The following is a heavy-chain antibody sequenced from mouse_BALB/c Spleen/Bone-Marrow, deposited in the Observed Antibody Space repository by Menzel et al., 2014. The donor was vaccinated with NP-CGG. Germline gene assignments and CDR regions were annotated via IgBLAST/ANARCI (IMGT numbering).Heavy chain of an antibody. CDR1: GFSLTSYG. Sequence: QEQLKESGPSLVQPSLSLSISCTVSGFSLTSYGVHWVRQSPGKSLEWLGGLGRGGSTDYNAAFMSGLSITKGNSKSQVFFKMNSLQADDTAIYYCSKRGNCGYFDFWGQGTTRTSSS. J-gene: IGHJ2*01. D-gene: IGHD2-1*01. CDR3: SKRGNCGYFDF. V-gene: IGHV2-5-1*01. CDR2: LGRGGST.